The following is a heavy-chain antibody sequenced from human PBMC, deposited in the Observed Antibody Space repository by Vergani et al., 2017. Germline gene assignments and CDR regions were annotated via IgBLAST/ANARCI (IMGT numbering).Heavy chain of an antibody. CDR2: IDRTGRT. V-gene: IGHV4-38-2*02. CDR1: GYSISSGYY. D-gene: IGHD2-21*01. Sequence: QVQLQESGPRLVKPSETLSLICSVSGYSISSGYYWGWIRQSPGKGLEWLGTIDRTGRTHLSPSLKSRLTISVDTTKNQFSLRLTSATAADTAVYFCARDGMSPAVIDPKNAFHVWGQGTRVSV. CDR3: ARDGMSPAVIDPKNAFHV. J-gene: IGHJ3*01.